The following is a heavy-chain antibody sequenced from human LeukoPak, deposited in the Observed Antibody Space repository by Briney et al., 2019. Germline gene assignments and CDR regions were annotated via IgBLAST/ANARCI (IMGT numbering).Heavy chain of an antibody. CDR3: ASSRHSGFPYYFDY. CDR2: ISDIGSI. V-gene: IGHV4-59*01. J-gene: IGHJ4*02. CDR1: GGAISSYY. Sequence: SETLSLTCTVSGGAISSYYWSWIRQPPGKGLEWIAYISDIGSINYNPSLKSRVTISLDTSKNQFSLKLSSVTAADTAVYYCASSRHSGFPYYFDYWGQGTLVTVSS.